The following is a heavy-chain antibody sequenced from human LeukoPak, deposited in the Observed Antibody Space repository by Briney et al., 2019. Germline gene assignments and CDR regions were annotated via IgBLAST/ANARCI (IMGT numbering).Heavy chain of an antibody. Sequence: GGSLRLSCAASGFTFDDYAMHWVRQAPGKGLEWVSGISWNSGSIGYADSVKGRFTISRDNAKNSLYLQMNSLRAEDTAVYYCARGYSSGWYYPYYYYYMDVWGKGTTVTVSS. J-gene: IGHJ6*03. CDR3: ARGYSSGWYYPYYYYYMDV. D-gene: IGHD6-19*01. CDR1: GFTFDDYA. V-gene: IGHV3-9*01. CDR2: ISWNSGSI.